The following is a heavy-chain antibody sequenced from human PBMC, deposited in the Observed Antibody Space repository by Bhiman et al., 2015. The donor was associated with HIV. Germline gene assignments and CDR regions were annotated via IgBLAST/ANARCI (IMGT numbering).Heavy chain of an antibody. V-gene: IGHV3-33*06. CDR2: IWSDGSNA. J-gene: IGHJ4*02. CDR3: AKDLVKGTVPYYFDW. D-gene: IGHD2-21*01. Sequence: QVQLVESGGGVVQPGRSLRLSCAASGLTVSRYGMHWVRQPPGKGLEWVAVIWSDGSNAFYSDSVRGRFTISRDNSKNTVYLQMDSLRAEDTAVYYCAKDLVKGTVPYYFDWWGQGTLVTVSS. CDR1: GLTVSRYG.